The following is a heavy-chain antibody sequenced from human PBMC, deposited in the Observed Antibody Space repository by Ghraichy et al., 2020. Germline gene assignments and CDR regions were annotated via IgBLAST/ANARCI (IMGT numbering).Heavy chain of an antibody. V-gene: IGHV3-30*04. Sequence: ALRLSCAASGFTFSSYAMHWVRQAPGKGLEWVAVISYDGSNKYYADSVKGRFTISRDNSKNTLYLQMNSLRAEDTAVYYCARVQFSGSSSWIDAFDIWGQGTMVTVSS. D-gene: IGHD6-13*01. J-gene: IGHJ3*02. CDR2: ISYDGSNK. CDR3: ARVQFSGSSSWIDAFDI. CDR1: GFTFSSYA.